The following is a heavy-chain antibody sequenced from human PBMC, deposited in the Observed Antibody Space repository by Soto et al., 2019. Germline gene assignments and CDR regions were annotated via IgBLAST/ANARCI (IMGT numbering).Heavy chain of an antibody. V-gene: IGHV6-1*01. J-gene: IGHJ5*02. CDR1: GDSVSSNSAA. Sequence: QVQLQQSGPGLVKPSQTLSLTCAISGDSVSSNSAAWNWIRQSPSRGLEWLGRTYYRSKWYNDYAVSVQSQITNNPDTSKNQFSLQLNSVTPEDTAVYYCARAYCSGGSCLAWSNWFDPWGQGTLVTVSS. D-gene: IGHD2-15*01. CDR3: ARAYCSGGSCLAWSNWFDP. CDR2: TYYRSKWYN.